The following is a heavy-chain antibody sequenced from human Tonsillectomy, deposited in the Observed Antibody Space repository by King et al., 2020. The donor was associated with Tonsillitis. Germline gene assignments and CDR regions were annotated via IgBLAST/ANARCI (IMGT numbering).Heavy chain of an antibody. CDR3: ASAPPSGDYPTSGAFDI. Sequence: VQLVESGGGLVQPGGSLRLSCTASGFTFSSYWMHWVRQAPGKGLVWVSRINSDVSSTNYADSVKGRFTISRDNAKNTLYLQMNSLRAEDTAVYYCASAPPSGDYPTSGAFDIWGQGTMVTVSS. CDR2: INSDVSST. D-gene: IGHD4-17*01. J-gene: IGHJ3*02. V-gene: IGHV3-74*02. CDR1: GFTFSSYW.